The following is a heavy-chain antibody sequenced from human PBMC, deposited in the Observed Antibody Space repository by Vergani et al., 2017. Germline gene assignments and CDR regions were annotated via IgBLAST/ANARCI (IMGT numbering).Heavy chain of an antibody. J-gene: IGHJ4*02. Sequence: QVQLVESGGGVVQPGRSLRLSCAASGFTFSSYAMHWVRQAPGKGLGWVAVISYDGSNKYYADSVKGRFTISRDNSKNTLYLQMNSLRAEDTAVYYCARGNFWSGYYTGFDYWGQGTLVTVSS. D-gene: IGHD3-3*01. CDR3: ARGNFWSGYYTGFDY. CDR2: ISYDGSNK. CDR1: GFTFSSYA. V-gene: IGHV3-30-3*01.